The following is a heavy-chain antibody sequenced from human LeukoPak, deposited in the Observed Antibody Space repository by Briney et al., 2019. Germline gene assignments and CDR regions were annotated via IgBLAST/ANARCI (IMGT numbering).Heavy chain of an antibody. Sequence: ASVKVSCKASGYTFINNWMHWVRQAPGQGLEWIGLINPTGTGTLYAQKFQGRVTMTRDMSTSADYMELSSLRSEDTAVYYCARDNSVGDIAWWFDPWGQGTLVTVSS. D-gene: IGHD3-10*01. CDR1: GYTFINNW. CDR2: INPTGTGT. J-gene: IGHJ5*02. V-gene: IGHV1-46*01. CDR3: ARDNSVGDIAWWFDP.